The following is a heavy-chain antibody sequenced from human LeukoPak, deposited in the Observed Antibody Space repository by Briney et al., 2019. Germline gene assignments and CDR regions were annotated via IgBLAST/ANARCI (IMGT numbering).Heavy chain of an antibody. V-gene: IGHV4-30-4*01. CDR1: GXSISSGDYY. D-gene: IGHD3-9*01. CDR3: ARDDFEYSVHYGMDV. CDR2: IFYSGFT. Sequence: SETLSLTYTVSGXSISSGDYYWSWICQPPGKGLEWIGNIFYSGFTYYNPSLKSRVTMSVDTSKNQISLRLRSVTAADTAVYYCARDDFEYSVHYGMDVWGQGTTVTVSS. J-gene: IGHJ6*02.